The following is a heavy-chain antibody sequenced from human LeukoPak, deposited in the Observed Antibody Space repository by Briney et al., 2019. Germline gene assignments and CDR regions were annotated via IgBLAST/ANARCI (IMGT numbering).Heavy chain of an antibody. Sequence: GGSLRLSCAASGFTFSSYAMSWVRQAPGKGLEWASAISGSGGSTYYADSVKGRFTISRDNSKNTLYLQMNSLRAEDTAVYYCACAYSIRTVDYWGQGTLVTVSS. CDR2: ISGSGGST. CDR3: ACAYSIRTVDY. CDR1: GFTFSSYA. J-gene: IGHJ4*02. D-gene: IGHD6-13*01. V-gene: IGHV3-23*01.